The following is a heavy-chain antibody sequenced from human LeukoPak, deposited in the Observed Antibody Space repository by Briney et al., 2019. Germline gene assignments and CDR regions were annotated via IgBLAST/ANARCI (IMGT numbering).Heavy chain of an antibody. CDR1: GGSISSYY. CDR2: ISNSGST. D-gene: IGHD2-15*01. Sequence: PSQTLSLTCTVSGGSISSYYWSWIRQSPVKGLGWIGDISNSGSTSYNPSLKSRVTISIDTSKNQFSLKLSSVTAADTAVYYCGRDALVGYFSYYYMDVWGKGTTVTVSS. CDR3: GRDALVGYFSYYYMDV. J-gene: IGHJ6*03. V-gene: IGHV4-59*01.